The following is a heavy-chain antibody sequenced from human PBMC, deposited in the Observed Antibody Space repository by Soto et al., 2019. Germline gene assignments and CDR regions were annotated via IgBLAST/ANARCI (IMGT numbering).Heavy chain of an antibody. CDR1: GFSLSTSGVG. V-gene: IGHV2-5*02. Sequence: SGPTLVNPTQTLTLTCTFSGFSLSTSGVGVGWIRQPPGKALEWLALIYWDDDKRYSPSLKSRLTITKDTSKNQVVLTMTSMDPVDTATYYCANRQYGIAAAGNAFDIWGQGTMVTVSS. D-gene: IGHD6-13*01. J-gene: IGHJ3*02. CDR3: ANRQYGIAAAGNAFDI. CDR2: IYWDDDK.